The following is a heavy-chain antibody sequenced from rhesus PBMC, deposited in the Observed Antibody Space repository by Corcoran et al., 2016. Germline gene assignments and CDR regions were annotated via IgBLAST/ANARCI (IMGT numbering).Heavy chain of an antibody. V-gene: IGHV4-160*01. Sequence: QVQLQQWGEGLVKSSETLSLTCAVYGGSVSGYWWGWTRQPPGKGLEWIGRIRSGGSTNYNPSLKSRVTISIDTSKNQCSLKLRSVTAADTAVYYCARHGGTVDTRDAFDFWGQGLRVTVSS. CDR2: IRSGGST. CDR3: ARHGGTVDTRDAFDF. J-gene: IGHJ3*01. CDR1: GGSVSGYW. D-gene: IGHD5-24*01.